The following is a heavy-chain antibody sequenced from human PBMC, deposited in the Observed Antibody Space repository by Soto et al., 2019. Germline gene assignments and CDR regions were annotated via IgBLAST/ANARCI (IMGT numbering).Heavy chain of an antibody. D-gene: IGHD4-17*01. CDR1: GGTFSSYA. CDR2: IIPIFGTA. CDR3: ARDEVGYGDYLFDY. J-gene: IGHJ4*02. V-gene: IGHV1-69*13. Sequence: SVKVSCKASGGTFSSYAISWVRQAPGQGLEWMGGIIPIFGTANYAQKFQGRVTITADESTSTAYMELSSLRPEDTAVYYCARDEVGYGDYLFDYWGQGTLVTVSS.